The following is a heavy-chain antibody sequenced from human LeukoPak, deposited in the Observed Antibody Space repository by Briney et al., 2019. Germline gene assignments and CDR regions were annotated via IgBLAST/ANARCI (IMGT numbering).Heavy chain of an antibody. CDR3: ATAMVTTGHEYFQH. V-gene: IGHV1-69-2*01. J-gene: IGHJ1*01. Sequence: GASVKVSCKASGYTFTGYYMHWVQQAPGKGLEWMGLVDPEDGDTIYAEKFQGRVTITADTSTDTAYMELSSLRSEDTAVYYCATAMVTTGHEYFQHWGQGTLVTVSS. D-gene: IGHD4-17*01. CDR2: VDPEDGDT. CDR1: GYTFTGYY.